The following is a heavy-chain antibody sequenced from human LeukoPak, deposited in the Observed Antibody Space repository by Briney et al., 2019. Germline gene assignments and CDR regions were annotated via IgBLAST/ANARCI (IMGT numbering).Heavy chain of an antibody. CDR2: IYYTGST. CDR1: GGSISSYY. Sequence: SETLSLTCTVSGGSISSYYWSWIRQPPGKGLEWIGYIYYTGSTNYNPSLKSRVTISVDTSKNQFPLKLSSVTAADTAVYYCARVPYDILTGYSTGYFDYWGQGTLVTVSS. CDR3: ARVPYDILTGYSTGYFDY. V-gene: IGHV4-59*01. D-gene: IGHD3-9*01. J-gene: IGHJ4*02.